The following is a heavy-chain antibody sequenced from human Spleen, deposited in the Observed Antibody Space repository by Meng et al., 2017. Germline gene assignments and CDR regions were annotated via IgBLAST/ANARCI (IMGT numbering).Heavy chain of an antibody. CDR3: ARDERFSSSWNNAFDI. J-gene: IGHJ3*02. Sequence: SETLSLTCTVSGGSISSYYWSWIRQPPGKGLEWIGSIHYSGSTYYNPSLKSRVTISVDTSNNQFSLKLSSVTAADTAVYYCARDERFSSSWNNAFDIWGQGTMVTVSS. V-gene: IGHV4-59*12. CDR1: GGSISSYY. CDR2: IHYSGST. D-gene: IGHD1/OR15-1a*01.